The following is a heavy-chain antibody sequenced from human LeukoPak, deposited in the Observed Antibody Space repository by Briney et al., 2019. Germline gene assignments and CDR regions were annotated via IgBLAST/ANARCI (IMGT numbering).Heavy chain of an antibody. D-gene: IGHD4-11*01. V-gene: IGHV4-31*03. Sequence: PSETLSLTCTVSRGSISRGGYQWHWIRQRPGGGLEWIGFIYSTGVTDYNPSLKSRFSLSVDTSDNQFSLRVTSVTVADTAVYFCATSSNYYYLDYWGQGMLVTVSP. CDR3: ATSSNYYYLDY. J-gene: IGHJ4*02. CDR2: IYSTGVT. CDR1: RGSISRGGYQ.